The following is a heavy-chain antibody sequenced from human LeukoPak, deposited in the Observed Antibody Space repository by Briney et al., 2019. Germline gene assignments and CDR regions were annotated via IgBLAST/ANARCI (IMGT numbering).Heavy chain of an antibody. Sequence: SETLSLTCTVSGGSISSYYWSWIRQPPGKGLEWIACISYSGSTKYNPSLKSRVTISVDTSKNQLSLKLSSVTAADTAVYYCAREPGFDSSGYLNWFDPWGQGTLVTVTS. CDR3: AREPGFDSSGYLNWFDP. D-gene: IGHD3-22*01. V-gene: IGHV4-59*01. CDR2: ISYSGST. J-gene: IGHJ5*02. CDR1: GGSISSYY.